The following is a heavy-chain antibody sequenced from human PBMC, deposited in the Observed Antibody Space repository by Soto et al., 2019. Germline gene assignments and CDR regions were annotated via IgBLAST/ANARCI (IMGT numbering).Heavy chain of an antibody. Sequence: GGSLRLSCAASGFTFSSYGMHWVRQAPGKGLEWVAVIWYDGSNKYYADSVKGRFTISRDNSKNTLYLQMNSLRAEDTAVYYCARVVEWVVRGTSSIPHYYYYGMDVWGQGTTVTVSS. CDR1: GFTFSSYG. CDR3: ARVVEWVVRGTSSIPHYYYYGMDV. V-gene: IGHV3-33*01. D-gene: IGHD3-10*01. J-gene: IGHJ6*02. CDR2: IWYDGSNK.